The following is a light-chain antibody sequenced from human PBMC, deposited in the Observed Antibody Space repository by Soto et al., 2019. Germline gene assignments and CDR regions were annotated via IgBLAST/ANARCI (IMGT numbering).Light chain of an antibody. CDR3: QQYYSTLIT. J-gene: IGKJ5*01. V-gene: IGKV4-1*01. CDR1: QSVLYSSNNKNY. Sequence: DIVMTQSPDSLAVSLGERATINCKSSQSVLYSSNNKNYIAWYKQKPGQPPKLLISWASTREYGVPDRFSGRGSGTNFTLTISSLQAEDVAVYYCQQYYSTLITFCQGTRLEIK. CDR2: WAS.